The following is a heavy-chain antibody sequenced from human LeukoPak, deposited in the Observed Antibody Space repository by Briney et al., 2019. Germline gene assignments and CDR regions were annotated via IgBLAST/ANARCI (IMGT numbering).Heavy chain of an antibody. V-gene: IGHV3-23*01. CDR1: GFTFSSYA. CDR2: ISGSGGST. Sequence: GGSLRLSCAASGFTFSSYAMSWVRQAPGKGLEWVSAISGSGGSTYYADSVKGRFTISRDNSKNTLYLQMNSLRAEDTAVYYCASNEAYCSGGSCYSERDYWGQGTLVTASS. D-gene: IGHD2-15*01. CDR3: ASNEAYCSGGSCYSERDY. J-gene: IGHJ4*02.